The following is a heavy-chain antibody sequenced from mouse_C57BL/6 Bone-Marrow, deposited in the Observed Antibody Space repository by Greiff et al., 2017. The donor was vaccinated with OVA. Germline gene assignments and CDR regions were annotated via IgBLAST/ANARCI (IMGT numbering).Heavy chain of an antibody. J-gene: IGHJ3*01. CDR2: INPSNGGT. V-gene: IGHV1-53*01. CDR3: ARSFRYYYGSSLY. Sequence: VQLQQPGTELVKPGASVKLSCKASGYTFTSYWMHWVKQRPGQGLEWIGNINPSNGGTNYNEKFKSKATLTVDKSSSTAYMQLSSLTSEDSAVYYCARSFRYYYGSSLYWGQGTLVTVSA. D-gene: IGHD1-1*01. CDR1: GYTFTSYW.